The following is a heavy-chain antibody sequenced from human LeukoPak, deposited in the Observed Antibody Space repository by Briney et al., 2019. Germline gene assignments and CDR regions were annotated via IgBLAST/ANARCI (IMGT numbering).Heavy chain of an antibody. V-gene: IGHV4-61*05. CDR1: GGSISSTIYY. D-gene: IGHD3-16*01. CDR2: IHNSGTS. J-gene: IGHJ4*02. CDR3: TRGAGWLIDY. Sequence: SETLSLTCTVSGGSISSTIYYWGWIRQPPGKGLKWIGYIHNSGTSTYNLSLRSRVTISADTSKNQFSLKLNSMTTADTAVYYCTRGAGWLIDYWGQGILVTVSS.